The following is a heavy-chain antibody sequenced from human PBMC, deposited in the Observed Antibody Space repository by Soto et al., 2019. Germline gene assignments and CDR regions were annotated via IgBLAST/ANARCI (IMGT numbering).Heavy chain of an antibody. CDR1: GFTFSSYA. J-gene: IGHJ4*02. V-gene: IGHV3-23*01. CDR2: ISGSGGSI. Sequence: VGSLRLSCVASGFTFSSYAMNWVRQAPGMGLEWVSTISGSGGSIYYADSVKSRFAISRDNSKNTLFLQMSSLRVEDTAIYYCVKGISYGYLVYWGQRTLVTVSS. CDR3: VKGISYGYLVY. D-gene: IGHD3-16*01.